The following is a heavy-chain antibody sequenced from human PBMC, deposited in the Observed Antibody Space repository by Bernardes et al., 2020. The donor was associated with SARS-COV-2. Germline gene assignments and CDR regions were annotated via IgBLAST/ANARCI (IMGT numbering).Heavy chain of an antibody. Sequence: GGSLRLSCAASGFTVSSNYMSWVRQAPGKGLEWVSVIYSGGGTNYADSVKGRFTISRDNSKNTLYLQMNSLRAEDTAVYYCARARYCSGGSCYFAFDIWGQGTMVTVSS. V-gene: IGHV3-53*01. CDR3: ARARYCSGGSCYFAFDI. CDR1: GFTVSSNY. D-gene: IGHD2-15*01. J-gene: IGHJ3*02. CDR2: IYSGGGT.